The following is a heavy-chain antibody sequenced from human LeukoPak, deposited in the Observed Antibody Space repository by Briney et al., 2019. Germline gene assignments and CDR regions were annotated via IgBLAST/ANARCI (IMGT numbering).Heavy chain of an antibody. J-gene: IGHJ5*02. CDR1: GYTFTGYY. CDR2: INPNSGGS. CDR3: ASGCSGGDCYSGDYNWFDP. D-gene: IGHD2-15*01. V-gene: IGHV1-2*02. Sequence: ASVKVSCKASGYTFTGYYMHRVRQAPGQGLEWMGWINPNSGGSNYAQKFQGRVTMTRDTSISTAYMELSRLRSDDTAVYYCASGCSGGDCYSGDYNWFDPWGQGALVTVSS.